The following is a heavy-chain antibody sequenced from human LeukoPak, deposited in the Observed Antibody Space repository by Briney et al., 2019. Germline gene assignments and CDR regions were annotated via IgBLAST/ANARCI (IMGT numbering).Heavy chain of an antibody. CDR2: ISYDGSNK. Sequence: GRSLRLSCAASGFTFSSYGMHWVRQAPGKGLEWVAVISYDGSNKYYADSVKGRFTISRDNSKNTLYPQMNSLRAEDTAVYYCARNTYYYDSSGYYRVDAFDIWGQGTMVTVSS. CDR3: ARNTYYYDSSGYYRVDAFDI. J-gene: IGHJ3*02. V-gene: IGHV3-30*03. CDR1: GFTFSSYG. D-gene: IGHD3-22*01.